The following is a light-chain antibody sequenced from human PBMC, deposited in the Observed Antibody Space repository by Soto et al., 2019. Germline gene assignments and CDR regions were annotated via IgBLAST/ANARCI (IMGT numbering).Light chain of an antibody. CDR1: QTIRSNY. Sequence: ETVLTQSPGTLSLSPGERATLSCRASQTIRSNYLAWYRQTPGQAPRLLIYGASNRATGIADRFSGSGSGTDCPIIVSRLEPDDFALYYCQQYGRSPWTFRQGTKVDIK. CDR3: QQYGRSPWT. CDR2: GAS. J-gene: IGKJ1*01. V-gene: IGKV3-20*01.